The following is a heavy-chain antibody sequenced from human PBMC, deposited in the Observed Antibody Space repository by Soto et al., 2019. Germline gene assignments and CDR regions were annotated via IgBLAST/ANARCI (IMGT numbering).Heavy chain of an antibody. D-gene: IGHD3-16*01. CDR2: ISYDGSNK. CDR1: TFTFSSYA. V-gene: IGHV3-30-3*01. CDR3: AREALHLGVPTPEFDY. Sequence: QVQLVESGGGVVQPGRSLRLSCAASTFTFSSYAMHWVRQAPGKGLEWVAVISYDGSNKYYADSVKGRFTISRDNSKNTLYLQMNSLRAEDTAVYYCAREALHLGVPTPEFDYWGPGTLVTVSS. J-gene: IGHJ4*02.